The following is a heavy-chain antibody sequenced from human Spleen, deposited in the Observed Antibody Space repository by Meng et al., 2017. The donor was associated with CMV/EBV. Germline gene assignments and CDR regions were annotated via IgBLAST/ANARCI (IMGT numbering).Heavy chain of an antibody. CDR2: IKQDGSEK. CDR1: GFTFSSYW. V-gene: IGHV3-7*01. Sequence: GESLKISCAASGFTFSSYWMSWVRQAPGKGLEWVANIKQDGSEKYYVDSVKGRFTISRDNAKNSLYLQMKSLRVEDTAMYYCVRGPRWLDPWGQGTLVTVSS. CDR3: VRGPRWLDP. J-gene: IGHJ5*02.